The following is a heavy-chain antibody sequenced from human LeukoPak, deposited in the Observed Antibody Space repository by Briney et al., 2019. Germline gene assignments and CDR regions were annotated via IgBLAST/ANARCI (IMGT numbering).Heavy chain of an antibody. CDR2: IYTSGST. D-gene: IGHD2-2*02. Sequence: PSETLSLTCTVSGGSISSGSYYWSWIRQPAGKGLEWIGRIYTSGSTNYNPSLKSRVTISVDTSKNQFSLKLSSVTAADTAVYYCARVLFVSGRCSSTSCYRSGNWFDPWGQGTLVTVSS. J-gene: IGHJ5*02. CDR3: ARVLFVSGRCSSTSCYRSGNWFDP. CDR1: GGSISSGSYY. V-gene: IGHV4-61*02.